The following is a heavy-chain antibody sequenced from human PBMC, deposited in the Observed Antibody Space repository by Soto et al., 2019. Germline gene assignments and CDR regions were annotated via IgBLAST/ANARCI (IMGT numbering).Heavy chain of an antibody. Sequence: SETLSLTCTVSGGSISSSSYYWGWIRQPPEKGLEWIGSIYYSGSTYYNPSLKSRVTISVDTSKNQFSLKLSSVTAADTAVYYCASLGAAGIIKNYYYYYGMDVWGQGTTVTVSS. CDR1: GGSISSSSYY. J-gene: IGHJ6*02. V-gene: IGHV4-39*01. CDR3: ASLGAAGIIKNYYYYYGMDV. CDR2: IYYSGST. D-gene: IGHD6-19*01.